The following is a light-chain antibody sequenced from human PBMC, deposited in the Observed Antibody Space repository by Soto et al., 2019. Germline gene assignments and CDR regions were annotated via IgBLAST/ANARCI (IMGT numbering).Light chain of an antibody. CDR2: SND. CDR1: SSNIGSNS. Sequence: QPVLTQPPSASGTPGQRVTISCSGRSSNIGSNSVNWYQQLPDTSPKLLIYSNDLRFSGVPDRFSGSKSSTSASLSISGLQSEDEGDYSCAVLDDSLNAAVFGGGTQLTVL. V-gene: IGLV1-44*01. CDR3: AVLDDSLNAAV. J-gene: IGLJ7*01.